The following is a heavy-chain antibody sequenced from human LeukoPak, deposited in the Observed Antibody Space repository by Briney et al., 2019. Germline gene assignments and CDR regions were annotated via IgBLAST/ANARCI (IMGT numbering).Heavy chain of an antibody. J-gene: IGHJ4*02. CDR3: ARDRFFDLLDYSSGWQP. D-gene: IGHD6-19*01. CDR2: IYHSGST. Sequence: PSETLSLTCTVSGYSISSGYYWGWIRQPPGEGLEWIGSIYHSGSTYYNPSLKSRVTISVDTSKNQFSLKLSSVTAADTAVYYCARDRFFDLLDYSSGWQPWGQGTLVNVSS. V-gene: IGHV4-38-2*02. CDR1: GYSISSGYY.